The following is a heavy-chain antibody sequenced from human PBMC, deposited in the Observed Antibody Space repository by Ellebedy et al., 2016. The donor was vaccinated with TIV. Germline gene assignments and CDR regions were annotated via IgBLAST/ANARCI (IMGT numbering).Heavy chain of an antibody. CDR2: INPNSGGT. D-gene: IGHD3-10*01. CDR3: ARGAVVRGVIPHSYYYYGMDV. Sequence: ASVKVSXXASGYTFTGYYMHWVRQAPGQGLEWMGWINPNSGGTNYAQKFQGRVTMTRDTSISTAYMELSRLRSDDTAVYYCARGAVVRGVIPHSYYYYGMDVWGQGTTVTVSS. CDR1: GYTFTGYY. J-gene: IGHJ6*02. V-gene: IGHV1-2*02.